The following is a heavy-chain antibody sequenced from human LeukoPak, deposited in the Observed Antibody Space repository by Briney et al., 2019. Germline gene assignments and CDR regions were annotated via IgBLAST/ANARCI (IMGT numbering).Heavy chain of an antibody. CDR2: SDPEDDET. Sequence: ASVKVSCKVSGYPLTELSIHWVRQAPEKGLEWMGTSDPEDDETFYAQRYEDRVIMTEDTSTDTAYLELSSLRSEDTAIYYCASGRAVTLDGFGLWGQGTTVTVSS. J-gene: IGHJ3*01. V-gene: IGHV1-24*01. CDR1: GYPLTELS. CDR3: ASGRAVTLDGFGL. D-gene: IGHD3-10*01.